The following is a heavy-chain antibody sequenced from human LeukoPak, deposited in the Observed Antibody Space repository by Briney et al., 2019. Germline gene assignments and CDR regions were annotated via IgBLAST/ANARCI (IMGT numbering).Heavy chain of an antibody. J-gene: IGHJ4*02. CDR2: INQDGGEK. V-gene: IGHV3-7*01. CDR1: GFTFSGSW. D-gene: IGHD3-16*01. CDR3: ARYRHLYY. Sequence: GGSLRLSCAASGFTFSGSWVGWVRQAPGKGLEWVASINQDGGEKYSLDSVKGRFTISRDNTKSSLYLQMNSLRAEDTAMYYCARYRHLYYWGQGTLVTVSS.